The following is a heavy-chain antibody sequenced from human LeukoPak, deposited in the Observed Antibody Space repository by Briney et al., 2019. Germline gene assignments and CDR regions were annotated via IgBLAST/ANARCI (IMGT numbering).Heavy chain of an antibody. J-gene: IGHJ3*02. CDR3: ATSPPYYGDYVGDAFDI. CDR1: GYTLTELS. CDR2: FDPEDGET. Sequence: GASVKVSCKVSGYTLTELSMHWVRQAPGKGLEWMGGFDPEDGETIYAQKFQGRVTMTEDTSTDTAYMELSSLGSEDTAVYYCATSPPYYGDYVGDAFDIWGQGTMVTVSS. D-gene: IGHD4-17*01. V-gene: IGHV1-24*01.